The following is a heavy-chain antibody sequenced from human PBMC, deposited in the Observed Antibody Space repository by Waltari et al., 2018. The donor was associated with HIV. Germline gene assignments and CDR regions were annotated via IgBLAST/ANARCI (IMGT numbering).Heavy chain of an antibody. CDR3: ARVGRITMVRGEDRWFDP. D-gene: IGHD3-10*01. CDR1: GYSISSGYY. Sequence: QVQLQESGPGLVKPSETLSLTCAVSGYSISSGYYWGWIRQPPGKGLEWIGSIYHSGSTHYNPSLKRRVTISVDTSKNQFSLKLSSVTAADTAVYYCARVGRITMVRGEDRWFDPWGQGTLVTVSS. J-gene: IGHJ5*02. V-gene: IGHV4-38-2*01. CDR2: IYHSGST.